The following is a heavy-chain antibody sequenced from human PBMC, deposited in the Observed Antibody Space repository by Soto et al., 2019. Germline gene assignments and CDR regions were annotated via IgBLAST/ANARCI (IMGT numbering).Heavy chain of an antibody. CDR3: ARGTGSGSYLDH. CDR2: IVPVFDST. Sequence: QVQLVQSGAEVKKPGSSVKVSCTASGATFRSHRFSWVRQAPGQGLEWMGWIVPVFDSTNFAQKFQDRMSIAADESTRTTYMNLHSLTSADTAVYYCARGTGSGSYLDHWGQGTLVSVSS. CDR1: GATFRSHR. V-gene: IGHV1-69*12. J-gene: IGHJ4*02.